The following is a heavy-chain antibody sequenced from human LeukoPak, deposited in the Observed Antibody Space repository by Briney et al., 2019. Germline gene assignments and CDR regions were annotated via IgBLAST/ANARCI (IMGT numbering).Heavy chain of an antibody. Sequence: ASVKFSCKASVYTFTSYGISWVRQAPGQGLEWMGWISAYNGNTNYAQKLQGRITMATDTSTSTAYMALRSLRSDDTAIYYCARNYTGEGFDYWGQGTLVTVSS. CDR3: ARNYTGEGFDY. CDR2: ISAYNGNT. D-gene: IGHD2-2*02. V-gene: IGHV1-18*01. J-gene: IGHJ4*02. CDR1: VYTFTSYG.